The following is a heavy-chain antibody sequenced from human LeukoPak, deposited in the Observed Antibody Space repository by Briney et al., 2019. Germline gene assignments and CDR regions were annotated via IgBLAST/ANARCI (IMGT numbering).Heavy chain of an antibody. CDR1: GYRLTSYG. Sequence: ASVKVSCKASGYRLTSYGISWVRQAPGQGLEWMGWISTYNGNTNYAQKFQDRVTMTTGTSTSTAYMELRSLRSDDTAVYYCARYSVSYSSSWHYYFDYWGQGTLVTVSS. J-gene: IGHJ4*02. V-gene: IGHV1-18*01. CDR2: ISTYNGNT. CDR3: ARYSVSYSSSWHYYFDY. D-gene: IGHD6-13*01.